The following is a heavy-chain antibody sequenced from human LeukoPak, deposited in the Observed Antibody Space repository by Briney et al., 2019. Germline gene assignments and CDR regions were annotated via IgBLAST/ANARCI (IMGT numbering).Heavy chain of an antibody. CDR3: ARALERDGMDV. CDR2: ISSSGSTI. D-gene: IGHD1-1*01. J-gene: IGHJ6*02. CDR1: GDSITSYY. Sequence: LSLTCTVSGDSITSYYWSWIRQAPGKGLEWVSYISSSGSTIYYADSVKGRFTISRDNAKNSLYLQMNSLRAEDTAVYYCARALERDGMDVWGQGTTVTVSS. V-gene: IGHV3-11*01.